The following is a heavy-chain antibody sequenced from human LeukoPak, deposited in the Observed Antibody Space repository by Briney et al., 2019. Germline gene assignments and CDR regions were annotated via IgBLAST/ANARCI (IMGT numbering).Heavy chain of an antibody. D-gene: IGHD3-3*01. J-gene: IGHJ4*02. CDR2: ISGSGGST. CDR3: AKDQQRGVGPLFDY. CDR1: GFTFSSYA. V-gene: IGHV3-23*01. Sequence: HPGGSLRLSCAASGFTFSSYAMSWVRQAPGKGLEWVSAISGSGGSTYYADSVKGRFTISRDNSKNTLYLQMNSLRAEDTAVYYCAKDQQRGVGPLFDYWGQGTLVTVSS.